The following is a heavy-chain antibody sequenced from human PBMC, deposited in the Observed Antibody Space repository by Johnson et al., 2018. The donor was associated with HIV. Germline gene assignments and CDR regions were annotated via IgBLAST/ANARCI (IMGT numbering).Heavy chain of an antibody. V-gene: IGHV3-20*04. CDR1: GFTFDDYG. CDR2: INWSGGST. Sequence: MLLVESGGGVVQPGRSLRLSCAASGFTFDDYGMSWVRQAPGKGLEWVSGINWSGGSTGYADSMKGRFTISRDNARNSLYLQMNSLRAEDTALYFCARGKGAAVGLDAFDIWGQGTMVTVSS. CDR3: ARGKGAAVGLDAFDI. D-gene: IGHD6-13*01. J-gene: IGHJ3*02.